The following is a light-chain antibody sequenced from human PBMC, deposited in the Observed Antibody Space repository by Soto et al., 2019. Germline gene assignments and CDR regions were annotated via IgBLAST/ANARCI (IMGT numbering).Light chain of an antibody. CDR2: AVS. Sequence: QSVLTQPASVSGSPGQSITISCTGTSSDVGAYNYVSWYQLHPGKAPRLMIYAVSNRPSGVSNRFSGSKSSNTASLTISGLQAEDEAEYFCSSSTTRTSLLFGGGTKLTVL. CDR1: SSDVGAYNY. J-gene: IGLJ3*02. V-gene: IGLV2-14*01. CDR3: SSSTTRTSLL.